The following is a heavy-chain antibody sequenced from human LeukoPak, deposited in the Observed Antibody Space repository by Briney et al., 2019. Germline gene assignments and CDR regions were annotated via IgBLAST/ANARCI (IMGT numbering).Heavy chain of an antibody. CDR2: IYYSGST. Sequence: KPSETLSLTCTVSGGSISSSSYYWGWIRQPPGKGLEWIGSIYYSGSTYYNPSLKSRVTISVDTSKNQFSLKLSSVTAADTAVYYCARDDIVVVPAAGPRMAGTIDYWGQGTLVTVSS. J-gene: IGHJ4*02. CDR3: ARDDIVVVPAAGPRMAGTIDY. D-gene: IGHD2-2*01. V-gene: IGHV4-39*01. CDR1: GGSISSSSYY.